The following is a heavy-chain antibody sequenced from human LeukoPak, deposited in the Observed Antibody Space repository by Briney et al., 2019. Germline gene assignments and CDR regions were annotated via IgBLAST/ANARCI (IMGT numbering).Heavy chain of an antibody. CDR1: GFTFSSYA. J-gene: IGHJ4*02. Sequence: GGSLRLSCAASGFTFSSYAMSWVRQAPGKGLEWVSAISGSGGSTYYADSVKGRFTISRDNSKNTLYLQMNSLRAEHTAVYYCAKSMRIAAAGTGVDYWGQGTLVTVSS. D-gene: IGHD6-13*01. V-gene: IGHV3-23*01. CDR3: AKSMRIAAAGTGVDY. CDR2: ISGSGGST.